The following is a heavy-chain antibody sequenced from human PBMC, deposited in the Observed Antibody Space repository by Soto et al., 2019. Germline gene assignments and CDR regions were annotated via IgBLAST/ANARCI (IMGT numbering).Heavy chain of an antibody. J-gene: IGHJ4*02. CDR3: AKDFGVCIDY. V-gene: IGHV3-30*18. CDR2: ISYDGSNK. D-gene: IGHD3-3*01. Sequence: RLSCASSGFTFSSYGMHWVRQAPGKGLEWVAVISYDGSNKYYADSVKGRFTISRDNSKNTLYLQMNSLRAEDTAVYYRAKDFGVCIDYWGQGTLVTVSS. CDR1: GFTFSSYG.